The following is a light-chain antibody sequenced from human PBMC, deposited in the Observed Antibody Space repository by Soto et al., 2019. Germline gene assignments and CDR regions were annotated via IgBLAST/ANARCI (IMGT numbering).Light chain of an antibody. CDR2: RAS. CDR1: QSVSSIY. J-gene: IGKJ2*01. CDR3: QQYGGSPPFT. Sequence: EIVLTQSPGTLSLSPGERATLSCRASQSVSSIYLAWYQQKPGQAPRLLIYRASSRATGIPDRFSGSGSGTDFTLTISRLEPEDFAVYYCQQYGGSPPFTFGQGTKLKIK. V-gene: IGKV3-20*01.